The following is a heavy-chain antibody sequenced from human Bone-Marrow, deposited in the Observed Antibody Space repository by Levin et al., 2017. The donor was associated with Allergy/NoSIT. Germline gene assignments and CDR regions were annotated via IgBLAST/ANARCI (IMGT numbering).Heavy chain of an antibody. CDR1: GFTFSSYA. Sequence: SCAASGFTFSSYAMSWVRQAPGKGLEWVSAISGSGGSTYYADSVKGRFTISRDNSKNTLYLQMNSLRAEDTAVYYCAKQTTGYSSGWYVLWGQGTLVTVSS. J-gene: IGHJ4*02. D-gene: IGHD6-19*01. V-gene: IGHV3-23*01. CDR2: ISGSGGST. CDR3: AKQTTGYSSGWYVL.